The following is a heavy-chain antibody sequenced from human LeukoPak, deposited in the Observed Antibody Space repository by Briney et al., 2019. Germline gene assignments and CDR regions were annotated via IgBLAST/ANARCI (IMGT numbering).Heavy chain of an antibody. CDR3: AKEGEWLRAPFDY. D-gene: IGHD5-12*01. CDR1: GFTFDDYA. J-gene: IGHJ4*02. Sequence: PGRSLRLSCAASGFTFDDYAMHWVRQASGKGLEWVSGISWNSGSIGYADSVKGRFTISRDNAKNSLYLQMNSLRAEDTALYYCAKEGEWLRAPFDYWGQGTLVTVSS. CDR2: ISWNSGSI. V-gene: IGHV3-9*01.